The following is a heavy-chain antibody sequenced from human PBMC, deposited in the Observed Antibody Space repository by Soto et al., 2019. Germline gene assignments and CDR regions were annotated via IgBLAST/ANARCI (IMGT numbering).Heavy chain of an antibody. D-gene: IGHD3-9*01. CDR1: GYGFTSYW. Sequence: PGESLKISCKGSGYGFTSYWISWVRQMPGKGLEWMGRIDPSDSYTNYSPSFQGHVTISADKSISTAYLQWSSLKASDTAMYYCARSLYEEYYDILTGAQLDYWGQGTLVTVSS. J-gene: IGHJ4*02. CDR2: IDPSDSYT. V-gene: IGHV5-10-1*01. CDR3: ARSLYEEYYDILTGAQLDY.